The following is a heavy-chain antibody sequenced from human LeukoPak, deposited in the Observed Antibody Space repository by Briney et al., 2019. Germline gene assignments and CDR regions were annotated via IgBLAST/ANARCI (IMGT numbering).Heavy chain of an antibody. CDR1: GYTFTSYY. V-gene: IGHV1-46*01. CDR3: ASGNIRGYSGYDQDYFDY. CDR2: INPSGGST. D-gene: IGHD5-12*01. Sequence: ASVKVSRKASGYTFTSYYMHWVRQAPGQGLEWMGIINPSGGSTSYAQKFQGRVTMTRVTSTSTVYMELSSLRSEDTAVYYCASGNIRGYSGYDQDYFDYWGQRTLVTVSS. J-gene: IGHJ4*02.